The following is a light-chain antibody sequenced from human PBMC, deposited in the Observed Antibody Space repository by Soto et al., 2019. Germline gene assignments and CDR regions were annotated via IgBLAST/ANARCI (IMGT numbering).Light chain of an antibody. J-gene: IGKJ1*01. Sequence: DIQMTHSPSILSASVGDRVTITGRAGQSISNRLAWYHQKPGKTPNLLIYDASNLGSGVPSRFSGSGSGTEFTLTISSLQPDDFATYYCQQYDTYSTFGQGTKVDIK. CDR3: QQYDTYST. CDR2: DAS. CDR1: QSISNR. V-gene: IGKV1-5*01.